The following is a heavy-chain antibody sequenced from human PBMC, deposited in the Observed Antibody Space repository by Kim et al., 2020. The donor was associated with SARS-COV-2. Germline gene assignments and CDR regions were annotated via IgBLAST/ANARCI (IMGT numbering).Heavy chain of an antibody. CDR2: VHYSGYS. Sequence: SETLSLTCNVSGVSMSEAFYWNWIRQHPGKGLEWIGFVHYSGYSTYNPSLMSRVTMSVDRSKNQFSLKLTSVTAADTAVDYCARSNIPTPTSRNWFDPGG. V-gene: IGHV4-31*03. J-gene: IGHJ5*02. CDR1: GVSMSEAFY. CDR3: ARSNIPTPTSRNWFDP. D-gene: IGHD2-2*01.